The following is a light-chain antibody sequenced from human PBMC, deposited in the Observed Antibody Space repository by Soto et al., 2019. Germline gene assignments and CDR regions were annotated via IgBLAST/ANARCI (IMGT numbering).Light chain of an antibody. CDR3: QYYNRARWT. J-gene: IGKJ1*01. V-gene: IGKV1-27*01. Sequence: DIQMTQSPSSLSASVGDRVTITCRASEDISNYLAWYQQKPGKVPKLLIYGASTLQSGAPSRFSGSGSGTDFTLTISSRQTEDVATYYCQYYNRARWTGAQGTKV. CDR1: EDISNY. CDR2: GAS.